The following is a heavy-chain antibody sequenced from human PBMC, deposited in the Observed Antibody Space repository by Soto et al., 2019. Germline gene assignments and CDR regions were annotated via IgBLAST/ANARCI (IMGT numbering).Heavy chain of an antibody. D-gene: IGHD2-15*01. V-gene: IGHV1-69*02. Sequence: QVQLVQSGAEVKKPGSSVKVSCKASGGTFSSYTISWVRQAPGQGLEWMGRIIPILGIANYAQKFQGRVTITSDKSPSTAYMELSSLRSEDTAVYYCARRYCSGGSCYSGEDVWGQGTTVTVSS. CDR3: ARRYCSGGSCYSGEDV. J-gene: IGHJ6*02. CDR2: IIPILGIA. CDR1: GGTFSSYT.